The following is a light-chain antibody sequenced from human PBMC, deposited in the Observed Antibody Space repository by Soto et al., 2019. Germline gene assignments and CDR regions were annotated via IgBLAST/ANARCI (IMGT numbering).Light chain of an antibody. Sequence: DIQMTQSPSSLSTFVGDRVTITCRVSQTISNYVNWYQQKPGKAPKVLIYAASTLQSGVSSRFSGSGSGADFTLSISSLQPEDFATYYRQQSYTIPWTFGQGTKVDIK. CDR1: QTISNY. V-gene: IGKV1-39*01. CDR2: AAS. J-gene: IGKJ1*01. CDR3: QQSYTIPWT.